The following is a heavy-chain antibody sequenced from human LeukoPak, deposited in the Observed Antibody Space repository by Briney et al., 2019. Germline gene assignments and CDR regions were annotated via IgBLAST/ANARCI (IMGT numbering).Heavy chain of an antibody. J-gene: IGHJ3*02. D-gene: IGHD3-22*01. CDR1: GYTFTGYY. CDR3: AACITMIVVESSDAFDI. V-gene: IGHV1-2*02. CDR2: INPNSGGT. Sequence: ASVKVSCKASGYTFTGYYMHWVRQAPGQGLEWMGWINPNSGGTNYAQKFQGRGTMTRDTSISTAYMELSRLRSDDTAVYYCAACITMIVVESSDAFDIWGQGTMVTVSS.